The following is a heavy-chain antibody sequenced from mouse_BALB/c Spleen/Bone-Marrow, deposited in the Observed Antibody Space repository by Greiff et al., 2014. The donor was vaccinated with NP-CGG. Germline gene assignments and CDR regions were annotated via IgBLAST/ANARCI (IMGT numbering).Heavy chain of an antibody. D-gene: IGHD2-4*01. J-gene: IGHJ2*01. V-gene: IGHV3-2*02. Sequence: EVQLQQSGPGLVKPSQSLSLTSTVSGYSITSDYACYWIRQFPGNNLELMGYISYSGSTSYNPSLKSRISITRDTSKNQFFLQLNSVTTEDTATYYCARYDYDGVDYWGQGTTLTVSS. CDR2: ISYSGST. CDR3: ARYDYDGVDY. CDR1: GYSITSDYA.